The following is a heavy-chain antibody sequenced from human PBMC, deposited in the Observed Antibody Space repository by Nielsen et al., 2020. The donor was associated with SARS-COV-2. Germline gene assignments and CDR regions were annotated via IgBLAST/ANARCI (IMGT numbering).Heavy chain of an antibody. V-gene: IGHV3-21*01. CDR1: GFTFSSYS. Sequence: GESLKISCAASGFTFSSYSMNWVRQAPGKGLEWVSSISSSSSYIYYADSVKGRFTISRDNAKNSLYLQMNSLRAEDTAVYYCARVDDRIAAAGHWGQGTLVTVSS. J-gene: IGHJ4*02. CDR3: ARVDDRIAAAGH. CDR2: ISSSSSYI. D-gene: IGHD6-13*01.